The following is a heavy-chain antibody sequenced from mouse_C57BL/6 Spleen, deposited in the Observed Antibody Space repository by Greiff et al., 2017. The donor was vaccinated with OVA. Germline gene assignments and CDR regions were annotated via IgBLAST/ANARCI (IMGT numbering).Heavy chain of an antibody. Sequence: QVQLQQPGAELVKPGASVKLSCKASGYTFTSYWMHWVKQRPGRGLEWIGRIDPNSGGTKYNEKFKSKATLTVDKPSSTAYMQLSSLTSEDSAVYYCARERSITTVVPYYAMDYWGQGTSVTVSS. J-gene: IGHJ4*01. D-gene: IGHD1-1*01. CDR3: ARERSITTVVPYYAMDY. CDR2: IDPNSGGT. CDR1: GYTFTSYW. V-gene: IGHV1-72*01.